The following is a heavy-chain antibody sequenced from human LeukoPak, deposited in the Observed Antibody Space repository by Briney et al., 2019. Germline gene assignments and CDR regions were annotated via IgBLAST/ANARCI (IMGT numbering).Heavy chain of an antibody. V-gene: IGHV3-23*01. J-gene: IGHJ6*02. CDR3: ASSSSWYGYYYYYGMDV. Sequence: PGGSLRLSCAASGFTFSSYAMSWVRQAPGKGLEWVSAISGSGGSTYYADSVKGRFTISRDNSKNTLYLQMNSLRAEDTAVYYCASSSSWYGYYYYYGMDVWGQGTTVIVSS. CDR1: GFTFSSYA. D-gene: IGHD6-13*01. CDR2: ISGSGGST.